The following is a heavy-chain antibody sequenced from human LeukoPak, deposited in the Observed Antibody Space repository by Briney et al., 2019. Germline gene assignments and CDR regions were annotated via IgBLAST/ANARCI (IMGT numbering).Heavy chain of an antibody. CDR1: GFTFSSYG. J-gene: IGHJ4*02. CDR2: IWYDGSNK. Sequence: GGSLRLSCAASGFTFSSYGMHWVRQAPGKGLEWVAVIWYDGSNKYYADSVKGRFTISRDNSKNTLYLQMNSLRAEDTAVYYCARDSSGYGGYGYWGQGTLVTVSS. CDR3: ARDSSGYGGYGY. D-gene: IGHD5-12*01. V-gene: IGHV3-33*01.